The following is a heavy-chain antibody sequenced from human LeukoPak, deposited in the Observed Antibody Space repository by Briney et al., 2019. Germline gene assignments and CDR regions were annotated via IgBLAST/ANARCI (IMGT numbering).Heavy chain of an antibody. CDR3: ARAYYYDSSGYAFDI. CDR1: GDSIRGYY. D-gene: IGHD3-22*01. V-gene: IGHV4-59*01. J-gene: IGHJ3*02. Sequence: SETLSLTCTVSGDSIRGYYWSWIRQPPGKGLEWIGDIHYTGSTDYNPSLKSRVTISVDTSKNQFSLKLSSVTAADTAVYYCARAYYYDSSGYAFDIWGQGTMVTVSS. CDR2: IHYTGST.